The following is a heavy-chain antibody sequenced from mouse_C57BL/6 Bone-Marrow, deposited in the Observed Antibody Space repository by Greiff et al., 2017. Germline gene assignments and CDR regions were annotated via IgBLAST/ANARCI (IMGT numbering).Heavy chain of an antibody. J-gene: IGHJ4*01. V-gene: IGHV5-12*01. CDR2: ISTGGGST. D-gene: IGHD2-5*01. CDR1: GFTFSDYY. Sequence: EVQVVESGGGLVQPGGSLKLSCAASGFTFSDYYMYWVRQTPEKRLEWVAYISTGGGSTDYPDTVKGRFTISRDNAKNTLYLQMSRLKSEDAAMYYCARRSYSNRDAMECWGKGTTVTVSS. CDR3: ARRSYSNRDAMEC.